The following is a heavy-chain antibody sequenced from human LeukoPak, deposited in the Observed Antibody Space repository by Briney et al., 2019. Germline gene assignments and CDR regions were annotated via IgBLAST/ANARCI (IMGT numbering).Heavy chain of an antibody. CDR2: IYYSGST. CDR1: GASMRNSF. V-gene: IGHV4-4*07. Sequence: SETLSLTCTVSGASMRNSFWSWIRQPAGKGLEWIGRIYYSGSTYYNPPLKSRVTISVDTSKNQFSLKLSSVTAADTAVYYCARSVDIAATSDYWGQGTLVTVSS. CDR3: ARSVDIAATSDY. J-gene: IGHJ4*02. D-gene: IGHD5-12*01.